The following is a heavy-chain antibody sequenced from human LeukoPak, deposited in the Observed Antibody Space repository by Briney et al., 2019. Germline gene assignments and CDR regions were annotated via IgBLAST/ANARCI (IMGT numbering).Heavy chain of an antibody. D-gene: IGHD6-19*01. CDR2: IYYSGST. V-gene: IGHV4-39*01. Sequence: PSETLSLTCTVSGGSISSSSYYWGWIRQPPGKGLEWIGSIYYSGSTYYNPSLKSRVTISVDTSKNQFSLKLSSVTAADTAVYYCARHLYSSGCRYWGQGTLVTVSS. J-gene: IGHJ4*02. CDR1: GGSISSSSYY. CDR3: ARHLYSSGCRY.